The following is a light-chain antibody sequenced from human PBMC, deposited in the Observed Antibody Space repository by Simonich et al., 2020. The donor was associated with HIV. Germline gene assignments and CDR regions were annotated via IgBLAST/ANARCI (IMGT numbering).Light chain of an antibody. V-gene: IGKV4-1*01. J-gene: IGKJ1*01. CDR3: QQYYSTPRT. CDR1: QSVLHSANNKNY. Sequence: DIVMTQSPDSLAVSLGERATINRKSSQSVLHSANNKNYLVWYQQKPGQPPKPLIYWASTRESGVPDRFSGSGSGTDFTLTISSLQAEDVAVYYCQQYYSTPRTFGQGTKVEIK. CDR2: WAS.